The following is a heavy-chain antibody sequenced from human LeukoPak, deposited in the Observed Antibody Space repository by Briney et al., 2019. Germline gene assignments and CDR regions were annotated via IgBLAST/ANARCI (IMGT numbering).Heavy chain of an antibody. D-gene: IGHD1-1*01. CDR1: GFTFSSYS. CDR3: AKVGNYYYYGMDV. V-gene: IGHV3-21*04. J-gene: IGHJ6*02. Sequence: GGSLRLSCAASGFTFSSYSMNWIRQAPGKGLEWVSSISSSTSYIYYADSVKGRFTISRDNSKNTMYLQMDSLRAEDTAIYYCAKVGNYYYYGMDVWGQGTTVTVSS. CDR2: ISSSTSYI.